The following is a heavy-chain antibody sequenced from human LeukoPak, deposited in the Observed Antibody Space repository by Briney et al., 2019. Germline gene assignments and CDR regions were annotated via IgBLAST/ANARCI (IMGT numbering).Heavy chain of an antibody. Sequence: LGESLKISCRGSGYSFTTYWIGWVRQMPGKGLEWMGIIYPGDSDARYSPSFQGQVTISADKSINTAYLQWSSLKASDTAMYYCARQYDRRIDYFDYWGQGTLVTVSS. D-gene: IGHD3-16*01. J-gene: IGHJ4*02. CDR3: ARQYDRRIDYFDY. CDR1: GYSFTTYW. CDR2: IYPGDSDA. V-gene: IGHV5-51*01.